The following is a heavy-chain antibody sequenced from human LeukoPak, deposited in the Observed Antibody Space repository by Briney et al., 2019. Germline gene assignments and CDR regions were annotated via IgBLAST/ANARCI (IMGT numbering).Heavy chain of an antibody. CDR3: ARGYCSSIHCFVVGYHYYYMDV. V-gene: IGHV4-34*01. J-gene: IGHJ6*03. CDR2: INHSAVT. Sequence: SETLSLTCAVYDGSFSGYYWSWVRQPPGKGLEWIGEINHSAVTNYNPSLESRVTISVDTSKNQFSLKVNSVTAADTGVYYCARGYCSSIHCFVVGYHYYYMDVWGKGATVIVSS. D-gene: IGHD2-2*01. CDR1: DGSFSGYY.